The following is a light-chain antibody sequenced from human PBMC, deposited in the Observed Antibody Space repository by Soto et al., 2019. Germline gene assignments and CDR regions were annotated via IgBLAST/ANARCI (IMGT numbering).Light chain of an antibody. CDR2: GAS. J-gene: IGKJ1*01. V-gene: IGKV3-15*01. Sequence: EIVMTQSPATLSVSPGERATLSCRVSQSVSSNLAWYQQKPGQAPRLLIYGASTRATGIPARFSGSRSGTEFTLTISSLQSEDFAVYYCHQYNNWPPWTFGHWTKVEIK. CDR1: QSVSSN. CDR3: HQYNNWPPWT.